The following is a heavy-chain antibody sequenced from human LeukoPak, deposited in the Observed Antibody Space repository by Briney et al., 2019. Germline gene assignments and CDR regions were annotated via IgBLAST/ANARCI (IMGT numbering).Heavy chain of an antibody. D-gene: IGHD2-15*01. Sequence: PSQTLSLTCTVSGVSVSSGYYYWSWLRQPPGKGLVWIGYIYYSGSTYYNPSLKSRVSISVDTSKNQFSLKLSSVTAADTAVYYCARVAPPTYCSGGSCYSAAFDIWGQGTMVTVSS. V-gene: IGHV4-30-4*01. CDR3: ARVAPPTYCSGGSCYSAAFDI. CDR1: GVSVSSGYYY. CDR2: IYYSGST. J-gene: IGHJ3*02.